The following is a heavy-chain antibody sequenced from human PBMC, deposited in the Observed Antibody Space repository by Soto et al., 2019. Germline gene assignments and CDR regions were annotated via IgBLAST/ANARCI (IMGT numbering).Heavy chain of an antibody. CDR2: INHSGST. CDR1: GGSFSGYY. D-gene: IGHD6-6*01. V-gene: IGHV4-34*01. Sequence: QVQLQQWGAGLLKPSETLSLTCAVYGGSFSGYYWSWIRQPPGKGLEWIGEINHSGSTNYNPSLKSRVTISVDTSKNQFPLMLSSATAADTDVYYCASVKYSSLVSDWFDPWGQGTLVTVSS. J-gene: IGHJ5*02. CDR3: ASVKYSSLVSDWFDP.